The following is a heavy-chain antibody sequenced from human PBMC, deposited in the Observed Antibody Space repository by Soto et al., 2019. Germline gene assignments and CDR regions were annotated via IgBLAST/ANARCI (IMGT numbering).Heavy chain of an antibody. CDR1: GFTFSSYA. V-gene: IGHV3-23*01. Sequence: EVQLLESGGGLVQPGGSLSLSCAASGFTFSSYAMSWFRQAPGKGLEWVSAISGSGGSTYYADSVKGRFTISRDNSKNTLYLQMNSLRAEDTAVYYCAKVGQGFIMWHFQHWGQGTLVTVSS. CDR2: ISGSGGST. CDR3: AKVGQGFIMWHFQH. D-gene: IGHD3-10*01. J-gene: IGHJ1*01.